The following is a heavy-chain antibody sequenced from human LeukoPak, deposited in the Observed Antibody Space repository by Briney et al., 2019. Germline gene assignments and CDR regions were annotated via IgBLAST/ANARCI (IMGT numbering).Heavy chain of an antibody. V-gene: IGHV3-23*01. CDR1: GFTFSSYA. CDR3: AKDQRRHCYDSSGYFNWFDP. J-gene: IGHJ5*02. Sequence: AGGSLRLSCAASGFTFSSYAMSWVRQAPGKGLEWVSAISGSGGSTYYADSVKGRFTISRDNSKNTLYLQMNSLRAEDTAVYYCAKDQRRHCYDSSGYFNWFDPWGQGTLVTVSS. CDR2: ISGSGGST. D-gene: IGHD3-22*01.